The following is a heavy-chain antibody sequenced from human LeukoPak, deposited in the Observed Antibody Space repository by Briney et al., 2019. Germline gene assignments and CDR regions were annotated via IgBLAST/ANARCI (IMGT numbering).Heavy chain of an antibody. V-gene: IGHV4-59*01. CDR1: GGSISNYY. J-gene: IGHJ4*02. CDR2: ISYSGST. CDR3: ARGWLRSPFDY. Sequence: PSESLSLTCTVSGGSISNYYWTWIRQPPGKELEWIGYISYSGSTNYNPSLKSRVTISVDTSKNQFSLKLTSVTSADTAVYYCARGWLRSPFDYWGQGTLVTVSS. D-gene: IGHD5-12*01.